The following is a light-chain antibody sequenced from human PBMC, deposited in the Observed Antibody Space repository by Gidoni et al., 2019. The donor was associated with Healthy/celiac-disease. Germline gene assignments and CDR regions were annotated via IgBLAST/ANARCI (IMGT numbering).Light chain of an antibody. J-gene: IGKJ1*01. Sequence: QMTQTPSSLSASVGDRVTITCRASQRISSYLNWYQQKPGKAPKLLIYAASSLQSGVPSRFSGSGSGADFTLTISSLQPEDCATYYCQQSYSTLWTFXQXTKVEIK. CDR1: QRISSY. CDR2: AAS. CDR3: QQSYSTLWT. V-gene: IGKV1-39*01.